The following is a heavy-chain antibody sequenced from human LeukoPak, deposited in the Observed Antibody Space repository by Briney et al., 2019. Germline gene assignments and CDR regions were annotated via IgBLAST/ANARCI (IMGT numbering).Heavy chain of an antibody. J-gene: IGHJ4*02. CDR1: GFTFSSYA. Sequence: GGSLRLSCAASGFTFSSYAMSRVRQAPGKGLEWVSAISSSGGSTYYADSVKGRFTISRDNSKNTLYLQMNSLRAEDTAVYYCAKDGPRRGSSLDYWGQGTLVTVSS. CDR2: ISSSGGST. V-gene: IGHV3-23*01. CDR3: AKDGPRRGSSLDY.